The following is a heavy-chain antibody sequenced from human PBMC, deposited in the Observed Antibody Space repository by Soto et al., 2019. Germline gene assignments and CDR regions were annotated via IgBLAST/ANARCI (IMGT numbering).Heavy chain of an antibody. Sequence: GGSLRLSFAASGFTFSSFWMSWVRQAPGKGLQWVANIKQDGSEKYYVDSVKGRFTISRDNANNSLYLQMNSRSAEDTAVYYCARWDHSSGLHXWGQGTLVTVSX. D-gene: IGHD3-22*01. CDR2: IKQDGSEK. CDR1: GFTFSSFW. CDR3: ARWDHSSGLHX. V-gene: IGHV3-7*01. J-gene: IGHJ4*02.